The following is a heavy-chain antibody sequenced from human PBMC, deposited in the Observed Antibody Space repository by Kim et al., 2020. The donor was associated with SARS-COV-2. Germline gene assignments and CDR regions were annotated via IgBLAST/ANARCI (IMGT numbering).Heavy chain of an antibody. V-gene: IGHV3-23*03. Sequence: GGSLRLSCAASGFTFSSYAMSWVRQAPGKGLEWVSVIYSGGSSTYYADSVKGRFTISRDNSKNTLYLQMNSLRAEDTAVYYCAKFGSSWSYYYYGMDVWGQGTTVTV. CDR3: AKFGSSWSYYYYGMDV. D-gene: IGHD6-13*01. CDR2: IYSGGSST. CDR1: GFTFSSYA. J-gene: IGHJ6*02.